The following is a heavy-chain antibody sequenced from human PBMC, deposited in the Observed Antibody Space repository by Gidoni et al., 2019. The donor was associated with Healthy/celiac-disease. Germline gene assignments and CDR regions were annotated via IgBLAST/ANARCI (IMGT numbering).Heavy chain of an antibody. J-gene: IGHJ6*02. D-gene: IGHD2-2*01. V-gene: IGHV4-31*03. CDR2: IYYSGST. CDR1: GGSISSGGYY. CDR3: ARISCSSTSCASNNYYYYGMDV. Sequence: QVQLQESGPGLVKPSQTLSLTCTVSGGSISSGGYYWSWIRQHPGKGLEWIGYIYYSGSTYYNPSLKSRVTISVDTSKNQFSLKLSSVTAADTAVYYCARISCSSTSCASNNYYYYGMDVWGQGTTVTVSS.